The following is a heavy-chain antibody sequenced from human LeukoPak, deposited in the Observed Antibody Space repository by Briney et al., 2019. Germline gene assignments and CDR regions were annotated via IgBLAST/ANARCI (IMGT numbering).Heavy chain of an antibody. V-gene: IGHV4-59*08. D-gene: IGHD4-23*01. CDR1: GGSISTYY. J-gene: IGHJ3*02. CDR2: IYSSGTT. CDR3: ARRDGGAAFDI. Sequence: SETLSLTCTVSGGSISTYYWTWIRQPPGKGLEWVGYIYSSGTTNYNPSLNSRVTISLDTSKNQFSLKLTSVTAADTAVYYCARRDGGAAFDIWGQGTMVTVSS.